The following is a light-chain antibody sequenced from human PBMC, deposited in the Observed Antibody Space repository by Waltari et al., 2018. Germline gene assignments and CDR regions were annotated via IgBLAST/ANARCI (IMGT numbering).Light chain of an antibody. CDR1: QHFYTW. CDR3: QQYNTYLT. CDR2: KTS. Sequence: DIQMTQSPSTLSASIGDRVTIPCRASQHFYTWLAWSQQKPGTAPKLLVYKTSTLQSGVPSRFSGSGSGTHFTLTISSLQPDDFATYYCQQYNTYLTFGQGTKVE. J-gene: IGKJ1*01. V-gene: IGKV1-5*03.